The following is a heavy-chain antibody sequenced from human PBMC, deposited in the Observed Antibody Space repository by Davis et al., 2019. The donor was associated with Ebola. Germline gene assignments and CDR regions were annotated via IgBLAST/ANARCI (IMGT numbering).Heavy chain of an antibody. J-gene: IGHJ4*02. CDR1: GGSISSYY. CDR2: IYYSGST. Sequence: PGGSLRLSCTVSGGSISSYYWSWIRQPPGKGLEWIGYIYYSGSTNYNPSLKSRVTISVDTSKNQFSLKLSSVTAADTAVYYCAREDAQQWLGDHAFDYWGQGTLVTVSS. V-gene: IGHV4-59*01. CDR3: AREDAQQWLGDHAFDY. D-gene: IGHD6-19*01.